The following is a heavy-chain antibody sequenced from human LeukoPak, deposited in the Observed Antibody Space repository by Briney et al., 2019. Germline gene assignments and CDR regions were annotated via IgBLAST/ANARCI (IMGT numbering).Heavy chain of an antibody. Sequence: GGSLRLSCAASGFTFSSYAMSWVRQAPGKGLEWVSAISGSGGSTYYADSVKGRFTISRDNSKNTLYLQMNSLRAEDTAVYYCAKAAPLDSSSWWGGISYYYYYMDVWGKGTTVTVSS. CDR1: GFTFSSYA. J-gene: IGHJ6*03. V-gene: IGHV3-23*01. CDR2: ISGSGGST. CDR3: AKAAPLDSSSWWGGISYYYYYMDV. D-gene: IGHD6-13*01.